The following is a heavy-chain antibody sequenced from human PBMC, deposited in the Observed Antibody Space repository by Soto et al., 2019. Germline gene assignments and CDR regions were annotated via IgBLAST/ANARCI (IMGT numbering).Heavy chain of an antibody. CDR2: IYYSGST. J-gene: IGHJ4*02. D-gene: IGHD5-18*01. CDR3: AREISTAMVRYFDY. CDR1: GGSISSYD. V-gene: IGHV4-59*01. Sequence: PSETLSVTCTVSGGSISSYDWSWIRQPPGKGLEWIGYIYYSGSTNYNPSLKSRVTISVDTSKNQFSLKLSSVTAADTAVYYCAREISTAMVRYFDYWGQGTLVTVSS.